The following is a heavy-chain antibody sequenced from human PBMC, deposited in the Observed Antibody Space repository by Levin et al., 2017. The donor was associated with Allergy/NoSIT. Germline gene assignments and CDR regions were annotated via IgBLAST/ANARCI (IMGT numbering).Heavy chain of an antibody. J-gene: IGHJ5*02. CDR2: IYPGDSDT. CDR1: GYSFTSYW. Sequence: GESLKISCKGSGYSFTSYWIGWVRQMPGKGLEWMGIIYPGDSDTRYSPSFQGQVTISADKSISTAYLQWSSLKASDTAMYYCARGGYYDFWSGYYWPGVRKNNWFDPWGQGTLVTVSS. V-gene: IGHV5-51*01. CDR3: ARGGYYDFWSGYYWPGVRKNNWFDP. D-gene: IGHD3-3*01.